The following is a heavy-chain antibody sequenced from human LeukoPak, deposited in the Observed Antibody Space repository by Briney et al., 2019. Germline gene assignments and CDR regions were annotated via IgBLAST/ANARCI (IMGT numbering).Heavy chain of an antibody. V-gene: IGHV1-69*13. CDR1: GGTFSSYA. CDR2: IIPIFGTA. CDR3: ARGADCSSTSCYTDYYYYMDV. J-gene: IGHJ6*03. D-gene: IGHD2-2*02. Sequence: SVKVSCKASGGTFSSYAISWVRQAPGQGLEWMGGIIPIFGTANYAQKFQGRVTITADESTSTAYMELSSLRSEDTAVYYCARGADCSSTSCYTDYYYYMDVWGKGTTVTVSS.